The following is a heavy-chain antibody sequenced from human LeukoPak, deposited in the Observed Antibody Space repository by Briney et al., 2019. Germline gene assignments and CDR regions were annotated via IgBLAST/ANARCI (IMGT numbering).Heavy chain of an antibody. D-gene: IGHD3-9*01. CDR1: GFSFSKYW. V-gene: IGHV3-74*01. CDR2: IKEDGTYT. J-gene: IGHJ4*02. Sequence: GGSLRLSCAASGFSFSKYWMHWVRQTPGEGLVWVSRIKEDGTYTSYADSVKGRFTISRDNARNTVFLQLNSLRAEDTAVYYCARDFDMGITPGDDFDFWGQGTLVTVSS. CDR3: ARDFDMGITPGDDFDF.